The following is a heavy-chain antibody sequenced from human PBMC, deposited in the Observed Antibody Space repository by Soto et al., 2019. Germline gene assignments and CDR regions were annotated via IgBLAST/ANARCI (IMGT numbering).Heavy chain of an antibody. CDR1: GGTFSSYT. J-gene: IGHJ6*02. CDR2: IIPILGIA. Sequence: QVQLVQSGAEVKKPGSSVKVSCKASGGTFSSYTISWVRQAPGQGLEWMGRIIPILGIANYAQKFQGRVTITADKSTSTAYMELSSLRSEDTAVYYCARDSSTPVAYYYYAMDVWGQGTTVTVSS. CDR3: ARDSSTPVAYYYYAMDV. D-gene: IGHD6-13*01. V-gene: IGHV1-69*08.